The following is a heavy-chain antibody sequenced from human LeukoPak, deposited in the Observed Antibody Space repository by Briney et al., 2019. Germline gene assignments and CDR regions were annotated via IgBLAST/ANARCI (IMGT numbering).Heavy chain of an antibody. V-gene: IGHV1-46*01. CDR2: INPSGGST. D-gene: IGHD5-18*01. CDR3: ARNVRDTGAFDY. Sequence: ASVTVSCKASGYTFTSHYMHWVRQAPGQGLEWMGIINPSGGSTSYAQKFQGRVTMTRDTSTSTVYMELSSLRSEDTAVYYCARNVRDTGAFDYWGQGTLVTVSS. CDR1: GYTFTSHY. J-gene: IGHJ4*02.